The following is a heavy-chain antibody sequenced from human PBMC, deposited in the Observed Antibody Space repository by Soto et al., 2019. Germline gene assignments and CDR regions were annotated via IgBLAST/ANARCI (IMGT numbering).Heavy chain of an antibody. V-gene: IGHV4-34*01. CDR3: ARRRTTVVTPRGLDP. CDR1: GGSFSGYY. Sequence: QVQLQQWGAGLLKPSETLSLTCAVYGGSFSGYYWSWIRQPPGKGLEWIGEINHSGSTNYNPSLKSRVTISVDTSKNQFSLKLSSGTAAATAVYYCARRRTTVVTPRGLDPWGQGTLVTVSS. J-gene: IGHJ5*02. D-gene: IGHD4-17*01. CDR2: INHSGST.